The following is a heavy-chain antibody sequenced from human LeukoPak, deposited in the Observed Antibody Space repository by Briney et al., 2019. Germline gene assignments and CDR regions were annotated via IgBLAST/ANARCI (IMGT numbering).Heavy chain of an antibody. CDR2: INHSGST. D-gene: IGHD3-22*01. J-gene: IGHJ3*02. Sequence: PSETLSLTCAVYGGSFSGYYWSWIRQPPGKGLEWIGEINHSGSTNYNPSLKSRVTISVDTSKNQFSLKLSSVTAADTAVYYCARGAMIVSAFDIWGQGTMVTVSS. V-gene: IGHV4-34*01. CDR1: GGSFSGYY. CDR3: ARGAMIVSAFDI.